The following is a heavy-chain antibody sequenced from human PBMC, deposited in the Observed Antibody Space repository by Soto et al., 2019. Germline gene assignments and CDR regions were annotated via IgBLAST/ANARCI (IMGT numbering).Heavy chain of an antibody. CDR3: ANDDAGQPDF. Sequence: GASVKVSCKASGFTFTGYYMHWVRQAPGQGLEWIGWINPNSGVANYAQKFHDWVTITRDTSITTAYMELSGLKSDDTAVYFCANDDAGQPDFWGQGTPVTVSS. CDR2: INPNSGVA. V-gene: IGHV1-2*04. CDR1: GFTFTGYY. D-gene: IGHD6-13*01. J-gene: IGHJ4*02.